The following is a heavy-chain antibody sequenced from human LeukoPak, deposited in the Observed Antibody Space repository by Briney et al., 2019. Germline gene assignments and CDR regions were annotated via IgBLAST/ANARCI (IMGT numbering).Heavy chain of an antibody. CDR1: GFTFSSYS. CDR3: ARPSAPYYYYYYMDV. CDR2: ISYDGSNK. Sequence: PGGSLRLSCAASGFTFSSYSMNWVRQAPGKGLEWVAVISYDGSNKYYADSVKGRFTISRDNSKNTLYLQMNSLRAEDTAVYYCARPSAPYYYYYYMDVWGKGTTVTVSS. V-gene: IGHV3-30*03. J-gene: IGHJ6*03.